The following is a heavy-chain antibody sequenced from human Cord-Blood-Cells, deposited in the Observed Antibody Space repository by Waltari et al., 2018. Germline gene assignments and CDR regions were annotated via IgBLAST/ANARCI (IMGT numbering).Heavy chain of an antibody. J-gene: IGHJ4*02. D-gene: IGHD3-16*01. CDR3: ARRGWGIYSTGIYFDY. Sequence: QVQLQESGPGLVKPSETLSLTCAVSGYSISSGYYWGWIRQPPGKGLEWIGSLYHSGSTYYNPSLKSRVTISVDTSKNQFSLKLSSVTAADTAVYYCARRGWGIYSTGIYFDYWGQGTLVTVSS. CDR2: LYHSGST. V-gene: IGHV4-38-2*01. CDR1: GYSISSGYY.